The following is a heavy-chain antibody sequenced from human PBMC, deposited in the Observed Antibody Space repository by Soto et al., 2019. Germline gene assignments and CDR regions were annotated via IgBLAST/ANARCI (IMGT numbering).Heavy chain of an antibody. D-gene: IGHD4-17*01. CDR2: IYYSGST. CDR3: ARHRGTYYGDYFDY. J-gene: IGHJ4*02. V-gene: IGHV4-59*08. Sequence: PSETLSLTCTVSGGSISSYYWSWIRQPPGKGLEWIGYIYYSGSTNYNPSLKSRVTISVDTSKNQFSLKLSSVTAADTAVYYCARHRGTYYGDYFDYWGQGTLVTVSS. CDR1: GGSISSYY.